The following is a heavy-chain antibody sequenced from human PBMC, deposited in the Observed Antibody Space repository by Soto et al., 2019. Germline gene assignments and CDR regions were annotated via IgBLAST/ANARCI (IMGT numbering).Heavy chain of an antibody. J-gene: IGHJ5*02. D-gene: IGHD2-15*01. CDR2: INPDNGNP. CDR1: GYTFTRYT. Sequence: ASVKVSCKASGYTFTRYTMNWVRQAPGQRLEWMGWINPDNGNPKYSQKFQDRVIITRDTSASTAYMDLSSLRSEDTAVYYCARGIASGQLDPWGQGTLVTVSS. CDR3: ARGIASGQLDP. V-gene: IGHV1-3*01.